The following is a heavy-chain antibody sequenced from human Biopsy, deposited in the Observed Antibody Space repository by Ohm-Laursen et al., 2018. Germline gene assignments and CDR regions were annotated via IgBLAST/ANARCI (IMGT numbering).Heavy chain of an antibody. CDR3: ARAVGIAAAPIDY. J-gene: IGHJ4*02. CDR1: GFPVSDYY. D-gene: IGHD2-15*01. CDR2: INSSGSTK. Sequence: GSLRLSCAASGFPVSDYYMSWIRQAPGRGLEWVSDINSSGSTKYHAESVKGRFTISRDNAMNSVYLQMNSLRGEDKAVYYCARAVGIAAAPIDYWGQGTLVTVSS. V-gene: IGHV3-11*01.